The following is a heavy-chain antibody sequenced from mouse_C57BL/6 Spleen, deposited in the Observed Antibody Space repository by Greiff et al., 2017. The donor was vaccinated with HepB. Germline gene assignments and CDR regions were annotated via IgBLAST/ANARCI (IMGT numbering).Heavy chain of an antibody. CDR2: IYPGSGST. J-gene: IGHJ4*01. V-gene: IGHV1-55*01. D-gene: IGHD1-1*01. CDR3: ARGVRYGSLYAMDY. Sequence: VQLQQPGAELVKPGASVKMSCKASGYTFTSYWITWVKQRPGQGLEWIGDIYPGSGSTNYNEKFKSKATLTVDTSSSTAYMQLSRLTSEDSAVYYCARGVRYGSLYAMDYWGQGTSVTVSS. CDR1: GYTFTSYW.